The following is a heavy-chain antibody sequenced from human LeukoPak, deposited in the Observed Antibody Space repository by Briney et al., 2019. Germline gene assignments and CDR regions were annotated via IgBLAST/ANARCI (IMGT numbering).Heavy chain of an antibody. CDR1: GGTFSSYA. Sequence: GASVKVSCKASGGTFSSYAISWVRQAPGQGLEWMGGIIPIFGTANYAQKFQGRVTITADESTSTAYMELSSLRSEDTAVYYCARGGPRINWFDPWGQGTLVTVSS. CDR3: ARGGPRINWFDP. D-gene: IGHD2-15*01. V-gene: IGHV1-69*13. CDR2: IIPIFGTA. J-gene: IGHJ5*02.